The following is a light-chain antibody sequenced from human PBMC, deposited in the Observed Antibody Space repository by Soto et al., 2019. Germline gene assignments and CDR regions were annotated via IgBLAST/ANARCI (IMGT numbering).Light chain of an antibody. J-gene: IGKJ5*01. CDR2: AAS. V-gene: IGKV1-39*01. Sequence: VQMTQSPSSLSASVGDRVTITCRASQSISSYLNWYQQKPGKAPKLLIYAASTLQGGVPSRFSGSGSGTDFTLTINSLQPEDLATYYCQQLNSYPITFGQGTRLEIK. CDR3: QQLNSYPIT. CDR1: QSISSY.